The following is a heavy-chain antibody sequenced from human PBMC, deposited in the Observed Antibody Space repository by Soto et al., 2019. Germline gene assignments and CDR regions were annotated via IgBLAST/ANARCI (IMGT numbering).Heavy chain of an antibody. CDR1: GFTFSSYG. V-gene: IGHV3-33*01. Sequence: QVQLVESGGGVVQPGRSLRLSCAASGFTFSSYGMHWVRQAPGKGLEWVAVIWYDGSNKYYADSVKGRFTISRDNSKTTLYVRMNSLRAEDTDVYYCARARGTTVATRYRGMDVWGQGTTFTVSS. J-gene: IGHJ6*02. CDR3: ARARGTTVATRYRGMDV. CDR2: IWYDGSNK. D-gene: IGHD4-4*01.